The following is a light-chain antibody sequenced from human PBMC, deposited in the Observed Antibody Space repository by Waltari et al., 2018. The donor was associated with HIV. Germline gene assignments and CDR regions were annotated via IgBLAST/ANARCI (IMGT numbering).Light chain of an antibody. V-gene: IGKV1-33*01. CDR3: QQYDNFPLT. J-gene: IGKJ4*01. Sequence: DIQMTQSPSSLSASVGDRVTITCRASQDISNYLNWFQQRPVKAPNLLIFDASNLHTGVSSRFSGRGSGRDFSLTITNLQPDDSATYFCQQYDNFPLTFGGGTKVQIK. CDR2: DAS. CDR1: QDISNY.